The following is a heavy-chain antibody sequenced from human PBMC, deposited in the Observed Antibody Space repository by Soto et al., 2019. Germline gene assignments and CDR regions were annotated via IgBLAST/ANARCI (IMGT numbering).Heavy chain of an antibody. CDR1: GGSISSGGYY. Sequence: QVQLQESGPGLVKPSQTLSLTCTVSGGSISSGGYYWSWIRQHPGKGLEWLGYIYYSGSTYYNPSLKSRVTISGDTSKNQFSLKLSSVTAADTAGYYCARGSPGDFDYWGQGTLVTVSS. J-gene: IGHJ4*02. CDR3: ARGSPGDFDY. V-gene: IGHV4-31*03. D-gene: IGHD7-27*01. CDR2: IYYSGST.